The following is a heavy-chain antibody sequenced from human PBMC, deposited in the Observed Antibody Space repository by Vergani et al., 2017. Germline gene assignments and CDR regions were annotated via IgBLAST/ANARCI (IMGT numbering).Heavy chain of an antibody. CDR3: ARVEYNRSPYYYYDMDV. V-gene: IGHV4-59*01. CDR2: IYYSGST. J-gene: IGHJ6*03. D-gene: IGHD2/OR15-2a*01. Sequence: QVQLQESGPGLVKPSETLSLTCTVSGGSISSYYWSWIRQPPGKGMEWIGYIYYSGSTNYNLSLKSRVTISVDTSKNQFSLRLSSVTAADTAVYYCARVEYNRSPYYYYDMDVWGKGTTVTVSS. CDR1: GGSISSYY.